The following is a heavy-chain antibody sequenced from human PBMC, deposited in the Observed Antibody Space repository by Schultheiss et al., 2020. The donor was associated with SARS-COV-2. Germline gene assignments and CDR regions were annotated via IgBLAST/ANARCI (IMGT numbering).Heavy chain of an antibody. D-gene: IGHD2-2*01. V-gene: IGHV3-74*01. Sequence: GGSLRLSCAASGFTFSTYWMYWVRQAPGKGLVWVSRIKSDGGGISYADSVKGRFTISRDNSKNTLYLQMNSLRAEDTAVYYCARDFGSAIPTRYYYYYMDVWGKGTTVTVSS. CDR2: IKSDGGGI. CDR3: ARDFGSAIPTRYYYYYMDV. J-gene: IGHJ6*03. CDR1: GFTFSTYW.